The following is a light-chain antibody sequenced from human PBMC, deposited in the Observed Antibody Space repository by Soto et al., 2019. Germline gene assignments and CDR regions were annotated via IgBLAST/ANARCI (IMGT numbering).Light chain of an antibody. CDR2: EVS. J-gene: IGLJ1*01. V-gene: IGLV2-14*03. CDR1: SSDVGAYDF. Sequence: QSVLAQPASVSGSPGQSITISCTGTSSDVGAYDFVSWYQQHPDKAPKLMIFEVSNRPSGVSDRFSGSKSVNTATLTISGLKAEDEADYYCSSYTTSSTRVFGTGTKLTVL. CDR3: SSYTTSSTRV.